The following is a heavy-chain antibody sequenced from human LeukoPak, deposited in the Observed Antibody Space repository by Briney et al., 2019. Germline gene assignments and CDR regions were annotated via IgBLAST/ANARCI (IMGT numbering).Heavy chain of an antibody. Sequence: SETLSLTCIVSGASISSGNYYWAWIRQPPGKGLEWIGYIYYSGRTYNPSLKSRVTISLDTSKNQFSLKLSSVTAADTAVYYCARRIAAAGDFDYRGQGSLVTVSS. D-gene: IGHD6-13*01. CDR3: ARRIAAAGDFDY. CDR1: GASISSGNYY. V-gene: IGHV4-30-4*08. J-gene: IGHJ4*02. CDR2: IYYSGRT.